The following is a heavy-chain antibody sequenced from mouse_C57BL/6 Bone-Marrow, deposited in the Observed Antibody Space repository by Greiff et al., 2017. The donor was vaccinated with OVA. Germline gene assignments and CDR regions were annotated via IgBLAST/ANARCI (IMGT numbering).Heavy chain of an antibody. CDR1: GYTFTNYW. J-gene: IGHJ3*01. V-gene: IGHV1-63*01. D-gene: IGHD1-1*01. CDR3: ARSDYYGSSYLGGFAY. Sequence: QVQLKQSGAELVRPGTSVKMSCKASGYTFTNYWIGWAKQRPGHGLEWIGDIYPGGGYTNYNEKFKGKATLTADKSSSTAYMQFSSLTSEDSAIYYCARSDYYGSSYLGGFAYWGQGTLVTVSA. CDR2: IYPGGGYT.